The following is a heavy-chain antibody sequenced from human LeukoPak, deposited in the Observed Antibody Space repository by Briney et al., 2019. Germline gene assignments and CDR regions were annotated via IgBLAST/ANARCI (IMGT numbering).Heavy chain of an antibody. CDR1: GFTFSRYN. J-gene: IGHJ4*02. Sequence: PGGSLRLSCAASGFTFSRYNMNWVRQAPGKGLEWVSSISSSSSYIYYADSVKGRFTISRDNAKNSLYLQMNSLRAEDTAVYYCARGGVIAARPHYWGQGTLVTVSS. CDR2: ISSSSSYI. V-gene: IGHV3-21*01. D-gene: IGHD6-6*01. CDR3: ARGGVIAARPHY.